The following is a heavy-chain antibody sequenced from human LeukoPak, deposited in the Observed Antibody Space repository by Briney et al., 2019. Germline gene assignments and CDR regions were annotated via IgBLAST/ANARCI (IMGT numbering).Heavy chain of an antibody. D-gene: IGHD1-26*01. J-gene: IGHJ6*03. Sequence: SSETLSLTCTVSGGSISSYYWGWIRQPPGKGLEWIGGIYHSGSTYYNPSLKSRVTISVDTSKNQFSLKLSSVTAADTAVYYCARDHVGWELPLRYYYYYMDVWGKGTTVTVSS. V-gene: IGHV4-38-2*02. CDR1: GGSISSYY. CDR3: ARDHVGWELPLRYYYYYMDV. CDR2: IYHSGST.